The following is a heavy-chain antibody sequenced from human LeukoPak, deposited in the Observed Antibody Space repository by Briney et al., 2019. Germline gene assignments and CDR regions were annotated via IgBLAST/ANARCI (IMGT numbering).Heavy chain of an antibody. Sequence: PGGSLRLSCSASGFTFTTYGMNWVRQAPGKGLEWVSYISSSSSTIYYADSVKGRFTISRDNAKNSLYLQMNGLRAEDTAVYYCAREMATWGEYYYYMDVWGKGTTVTVSS. CDR2: ISSSSSTI. J-gene: IGHJ6*03. V-gene: IGHV3-48*01. CDR1: GFTFTTYG. D-gene: IGHD5-24*01. CDR3: AREMATWGEYYYYMDV.